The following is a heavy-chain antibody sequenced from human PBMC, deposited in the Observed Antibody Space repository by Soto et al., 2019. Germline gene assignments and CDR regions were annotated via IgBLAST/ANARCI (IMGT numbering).Heavy chain of an antibody. CDR3: ARDGDDSSGYYDGAFDI. CDR1: GFTVSSNY. J-gene: IGHJ3*02. D-gene: IGHD3-22*01. V-gene: IGHV3-53*01. Sequence: GGSLRLSCAASGFTVSSNYMSWVRQAPGKGLEWVSVIYSGGSTYYADSVKGRFTISRDNSKNTLYLQMNSLRAEDTAVYYCARDGDDSSGYYDGAFDIWGQGTMVTVSS. CDR2: IYSGGST.